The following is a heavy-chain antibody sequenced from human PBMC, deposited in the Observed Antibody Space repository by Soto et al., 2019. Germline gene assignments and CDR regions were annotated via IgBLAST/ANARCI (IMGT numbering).Heavy chain of an antibody. J-gene: IGHJ6*02. V-gene: IGHV4-31*03. D-gene: IGHD6-6*01. CDR2: IYYTGSS. CDR3: ARSIAARPLVDYGMDV. Sequence: SETLSLTCTVSGGSISSGGYYWSWTRQHPGKGLEWIGHIYYTGSSYYNPSLKSRLIMSVDTSKNQFSLKLSPVTAADTAVYYCARSIAARPLVDYGMDVWGQGTTVTVSS. CDR1: GGSISSGGYY.